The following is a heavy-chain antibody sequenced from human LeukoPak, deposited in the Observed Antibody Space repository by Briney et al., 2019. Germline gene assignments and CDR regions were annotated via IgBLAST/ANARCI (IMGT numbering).Heavy chain of an antibody. J-gene: IGHJ6*03. V-gene: IGHV3-21*01. D-gene: IGHD3-3*02. CDR2: ISSSSSSYK. CDR3: AREKSFLEWLSTGRRDGYYMDV. CDR1: GFTFSNYG. Sequence: GGSLRLSCAASGFTFSNYGMSWVRQAPGKGLEWVSSISSSSSSYKYYADSVKGRFTVSRDNAKNSLYLQMNSLRAEDTAVYYCAREKSFLEWLSTGRRDGYYMDVWGKGTTVTVSS.